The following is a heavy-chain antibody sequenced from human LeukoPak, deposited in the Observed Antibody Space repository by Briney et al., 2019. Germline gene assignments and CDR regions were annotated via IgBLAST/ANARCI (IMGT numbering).Heavy chain of an antibody. CDR2: IYYSGTS. CDR3: ARGSRRELEFDY. V-gene: IGHV4-59*01. CDR1: GGSISSYY. Sequence: SETLSLTCTVSGGSISSYYWSWIRQPPGKGLEWIGYIYYSGTSNYNPSLKSRVTMSLDTSKNQFSLKLTSVTAADTAVYYCARGSRRELEFDYWGQGTLVTVSS. J-gene: IGHJ4*02. D-gene: IGHD3-10*01.